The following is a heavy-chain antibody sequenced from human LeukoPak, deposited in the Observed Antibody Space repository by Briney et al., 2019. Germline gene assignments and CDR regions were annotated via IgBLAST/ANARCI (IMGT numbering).Heavy chain of an antibody. CDR2: ISGSGGST. D-gene: IGHD3-3*01. Sequence: GGSLRLSCAASGFTFSSYAMSWVRQAPGKVLEWVSAISGSGGSTYYADSGKGRFTISRDNSKNTLYLQMNSLRAEDTAVYYCAKGVVILYYFDYWGQGTLVTVSS. CDR1: GFTFSSYA. J-gene: IGHJ4*02. CDR3: AKGVVILYYFDY. V-gene: IGHV3-23*01.